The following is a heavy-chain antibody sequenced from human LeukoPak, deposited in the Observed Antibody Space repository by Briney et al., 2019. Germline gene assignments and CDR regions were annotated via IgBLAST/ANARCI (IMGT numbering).Heavy chain of an antibody. V-gene: IGHV3-21*01. CDR1: GFTFSSYS. CDR2: IISSSSYI. J-gene: IGHJ4*02. CDR3: ARDPEGSYYDSSGPDHFDY. Sequence: GGSLRLSCAASGFTFSSYSMNWVRQAPGKGLEWVSSIISSSSYIYYADSVKGRFTVSRDNAKNSLYLQMNSLRAEDTAVYYCARDPEGSYYDSSGPDHFDYWGQGTLVTVSS. D-gene: IGHD3-22*01.